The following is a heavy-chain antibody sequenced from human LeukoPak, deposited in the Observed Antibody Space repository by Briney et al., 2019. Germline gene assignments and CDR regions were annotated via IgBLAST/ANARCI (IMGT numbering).Heavy chain of an antibody. J-gene: IGHJ4*02. V-gene: IGHV3-49*03. CDR2: IRSYIYSGAT. Sequence: GRSLRLSCTTSGFTFGDYGMSWFRQAPGKGLEWVSFIRSYIYSGATDYAASVRGRFVISRHDSESIAYLQMNSLRTEDTGVYYCARNPHPHCSGVHFPCDSWGQGTPVTV. D-gene: IGHD2-15*01. CDR3: ARNPHPHCSGVHFPCDS. CDR1: GFTFGDYG.